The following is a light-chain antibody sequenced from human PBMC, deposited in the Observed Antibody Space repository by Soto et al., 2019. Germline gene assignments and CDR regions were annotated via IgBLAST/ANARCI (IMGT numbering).Light chain of an antibody. CDR1: QSISSSY. V-gene: IGKV3-20*01. J-gene: IGKJ1*01. CDR2: GAS. Sequence: EIVLTQSPGTLSLSPGERATLSCRASQSISSSYLVWYQQKPGQAPRLLMYGASSRASGIADRFSGSGSGTDFTLTISRLEPEDVAVYYCQQYGSSPGTFGQGTKVEI. CDR3: QQYGSSPGT.